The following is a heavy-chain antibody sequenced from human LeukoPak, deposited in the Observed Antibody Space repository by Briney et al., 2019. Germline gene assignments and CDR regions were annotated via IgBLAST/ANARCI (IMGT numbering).Heavy chain of an antibody. D-gene: IGHD3-10*01. CDR1: GFTFSSYA. CDR3: ARDRRWFGEYTPPTPMDV. Sequence: GGSLRLSCAASGFTFSSYAMHWVRQAPGKGLEWVAVISYDGSNKYYADSVKGRFTISRDNSKNTLYLQMNSLRAEDTAVYYCARDRRWFGEYTPPTPMDVWGQGTTVTVSS. CDR2: ISYDGSNK. J-gene: IGHJ6*02. V-gene: IGHV3-30*04.